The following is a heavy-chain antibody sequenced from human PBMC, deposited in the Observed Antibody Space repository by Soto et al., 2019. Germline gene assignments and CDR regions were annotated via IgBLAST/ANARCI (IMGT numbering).Heavy chain of an antibody. D-gene: IGHD4-4*01. V-gene: IGHV3-23*01. CDR2: ISGSGGST. CDR1: GFTFSSYA. J-gene: IGHJ4*02. Sequence: EVQLLESGGGLVQRGGSLRLSCAASGFTFSSYAMSWVRQAPGKGLEWVSAISGSGGSTSYADSVKGRFTISRDNSKNTLYLQMNRLRAEDTAVYYCAKDRGYTVTNVDFDYWGQGTLVTVSS. CDR3: AKDRGYTVTNVDFDY.